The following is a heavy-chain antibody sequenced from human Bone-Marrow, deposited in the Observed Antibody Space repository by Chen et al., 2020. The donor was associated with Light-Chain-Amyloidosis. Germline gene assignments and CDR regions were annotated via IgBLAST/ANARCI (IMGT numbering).Heavy chain of an antibody. Sequence: QVQLVQSGAEVKKPGASVKVSCKASGYTFTSYGISWVRQAPGQGLELMGWISTYNGNTNYAQNLQGRVTMTTDTSTSTAYMELRSLRYDDTAVYYCARDPGYSSSWSPGSFWGQGTLVTVSS. J-gene: IGHJ4*02. CDR1: GYTFTSYG. CDR3: ARDPGYSSSWSPGSF. V-gene: IGHV1-18*01. D-gene: IGHD6-13*01. CDR2: ISTYNGNT.